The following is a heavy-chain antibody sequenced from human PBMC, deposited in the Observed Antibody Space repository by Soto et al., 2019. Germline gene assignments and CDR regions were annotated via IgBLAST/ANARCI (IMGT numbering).Heavy chain of an antibody. J-gene: IGHJ4*02. D-gene: IGHD3-22*01. CDR1: GGSISSGGYY. CDR2: IYYSGST. Sequence: KPSETLSLTXTVSGGSISSGGYYWSWIRQHPGKGLEWIGYIYYSGSTYYNPSLKSRVTISVDTSKNQFSLKLSSVTAADTAVYYCARDSHYDSSGFDYWGQGTLVTVSS. CDR3: ARDSHYDSSGFDY. V-gene: IGHV4-31*02.